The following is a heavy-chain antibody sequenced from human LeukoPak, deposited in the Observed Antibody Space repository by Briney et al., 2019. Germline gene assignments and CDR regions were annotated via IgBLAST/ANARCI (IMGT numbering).Heavy chain of an antibody. D-gene: IGHD2-2*01. V-gene: IGHV1-45*02. CDR3: ASSTGRYCSSTSCPNWFDP. CDR1: GYTFTYRY. CDR2: ITPFNGNT. J-gene: IGHJ5*02. Sequence: GASVKVSCKASGYTFTYRYLHWVRQAPGQALEWMGWITPFNGNTNYAQKFQDRVTITRDRSMSTAYMELSSLRSEDTAMYYCASSTGRYCSSTSCPNWFDPWGQGTLVTVSS.